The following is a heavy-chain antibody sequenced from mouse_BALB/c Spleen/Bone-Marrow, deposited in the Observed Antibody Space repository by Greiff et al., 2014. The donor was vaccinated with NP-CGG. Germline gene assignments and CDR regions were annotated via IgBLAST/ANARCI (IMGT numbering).Heavy chain of an antibody. J-gene: IGHJ4*01. CDR3: TLWCYAMDY. Sequence: VQLQESGAELVKPGASVKLSCKASGYTFTSYYMYWVKQRPGQGLEWIGEINPSNGGTNFNEKFKSKATLTVDKSSSTAYMQLSSLTSGDSAVYYCTLWCYAMDYWGQGTSVTVSS. D-gene: IGHD1-1*02. CDR1: GYTFTSYY. V-gene: IGHV1S16*01. CDR2: INPSNGGT.